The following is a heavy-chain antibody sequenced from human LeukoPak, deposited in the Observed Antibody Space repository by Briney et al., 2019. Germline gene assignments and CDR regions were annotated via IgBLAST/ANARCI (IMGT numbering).Heavy chain of an antibody. CDR3: ARSRFQGYSHY. Sequence: GGSLRLSCAASGFTLSDFFMNWIRQAPGKGPEWISYISSTGNTIHYADSVKGRFTISRDTAKNSLYLQMHGLRAEDTALYYCARSRFQGYSHYWGQGTLVTVSS. J-gene: IGHJ1*01. V-gene: IGHV3-11*01. CDR2: ISSTGNTI. D-gene: IGHD3-16*01. CDR1: GFTLSDFF.